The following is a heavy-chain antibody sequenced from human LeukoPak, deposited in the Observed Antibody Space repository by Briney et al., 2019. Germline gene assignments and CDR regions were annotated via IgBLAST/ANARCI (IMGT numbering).Heavy chain of an antibody. V-gene: IGHV3-9*03. CDR3: AKGTVSSGYYWVFEY. CDR2: ITWNSGSI. CDR1: GFTFDDYA. J-gene: IGHJ4*02. Sequence: SLRLSCAASGFTFDDYAMHWVRQAPGKGLEWVSSITWNSGSIDYADSVKGRFTISRDNAKSSLYLQMNSLRAEDMALYYCAKGTVSSGYYWVFEYWGQGTLVTVSS. D-gene: IGHD3-22*01.